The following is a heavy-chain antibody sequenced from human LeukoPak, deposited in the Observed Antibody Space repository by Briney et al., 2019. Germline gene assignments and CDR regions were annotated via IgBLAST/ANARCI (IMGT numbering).Heavy chain of an antibody. Sequence: GGSLRLSCAASGFTFNNYAMSWVRQAPGKGLEWVSTISGSGGSTYYADSVKGRFTISRDNSKNTLYLQMNSLRAEDTAVYYCARGKEDIVVVVAATPYYYGMDVWGQGTTVTVSS. CDR2: ISGSGGST. J-gene: IGHJ6*02. CDR3: ARGKEDIVVVVAATPYYYGMDV. CDR1: GFTFNNYA. D-gene: IGHD2-15*01. V-gene: IGHV3-23*01.